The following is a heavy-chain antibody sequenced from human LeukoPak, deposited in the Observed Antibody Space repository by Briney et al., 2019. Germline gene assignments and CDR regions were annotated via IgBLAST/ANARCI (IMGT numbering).Heavy chain of an antibody. V-gene: IGHV4-34*01. Sequence: NPSETLSLTCAVYGGSFSGYYWSWLRQPPGKGLEGIGEINHSGSTNYNPSLKSRVTISVDTSKNQFSLKLSSVTAADTAVYYCARRHYYDSSGYYNYYYYYYMDVWGKGTTVTVSS. CDR3: ARRHYYDSSGYYNYYYYYYMDV. D-gene: IGHD3-22*01. CDR2: INHSGST. J-gene: IGHJ6*03. CDR1: GGSFSGYY.